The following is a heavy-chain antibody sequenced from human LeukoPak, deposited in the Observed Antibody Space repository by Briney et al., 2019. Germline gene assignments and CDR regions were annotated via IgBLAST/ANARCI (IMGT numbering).Heavy chain of an antibody. J-gene: IGHJ6*03. CDR2: ISSSGGST. CDR3: AKPGGPNPNFCDYMAV. CDR1: GFTFDTYA. D-gene: IGHD4/OR15-4a*01. Sequence: GGSLRLSCAASGFTFDTYAMTWVRRAPGKGLEWVSAISSSGGSTYYADSVKGRFFISRDNSESTLYLQMDRLRPEDTAVYYCAKPGGPNPNFCDYMAVWGKGTTVTVSS. V-gene: IGHV3-23*01.